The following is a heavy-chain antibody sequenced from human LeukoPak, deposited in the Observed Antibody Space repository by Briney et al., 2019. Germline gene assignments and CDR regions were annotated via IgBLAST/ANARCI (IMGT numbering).Heavy chain of an antibody. J-gene: IGHJ4*02. CDR1: GFTFSSYG. CDR2: ISYDGSNK. V-gene: IGHV3-30*18. Sequence: GGSLRLSCAASGFTFSSYGMHWVRQAPGKGLEWVAVISYDGSNKYYADSVKGRFTISRDNSKNTLYLQMNSQRAEDTAVYYCAKGWGYFDYWGQGTLVTVSS. CDR3: AKGWGYFDY. D-gene: IGHD3-16*01.